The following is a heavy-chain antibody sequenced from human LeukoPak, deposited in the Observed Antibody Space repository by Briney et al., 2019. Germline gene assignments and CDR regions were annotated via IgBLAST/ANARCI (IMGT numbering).Heavy chain of an antibody. CDR2: INSDGNIT. D-gene: IGHD2-21*01. CDR3: ARENVVGTGGFDY. CDR1: GFTFSSYW. Sequence: PGGSLRLSCAASGFTFSSYWMHWVRQAPGKGLVWVSRINSDGNITTYADSVKGRFTISRDNAKSSLFLQMNSLRAEDTAVYYCARENVVGTGGFDYWGQGTLVTVSS. J-gene: IGHJ4*02. V-gene: IGHV3-74*01.